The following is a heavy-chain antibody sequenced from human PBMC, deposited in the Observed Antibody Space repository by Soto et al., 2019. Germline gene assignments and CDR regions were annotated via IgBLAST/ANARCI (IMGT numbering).Heavy chain of an antibody. CDR3: AKVLSYESSGYYWGGFAEPDDAFHI. CDR1: GVTFSSYA. V-gene: IGHV3-23*01. J-gene: IGHJ3*02. D-gene: IGHD3-22*01. Sequence: EVPLLESGGGLVQPGGSVRLSCAASGVTFSSYAMIWVRQGPGKGLEWVSAISGSGGSTYYADAVQGRFTISSDNCKNLLYLELNSLRGEYTAVYYCAKVLSYESSGYYWGGFAEPDDAFHIWGQGTMVTVSS. CDR2: ISGSGGST.